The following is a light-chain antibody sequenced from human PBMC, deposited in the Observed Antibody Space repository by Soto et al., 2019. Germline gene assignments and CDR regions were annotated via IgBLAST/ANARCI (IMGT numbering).Light chain of an antibody. J-gene: IGLJ2*01. CDR1: SFNIGRSY. V-gene: IGLV1-51*01. CDR3: GTWDNSLSVVV. CDR2: DNY. Sequence: QSVLTQPPSVSAAPGQEVTISCSGNSFNIGRSYVSWYPQLPGTAPKLLIYDNYKRPPGIPDRFSGSKSGTSATLGISGLQTGDEADYYCGTWDNSLSVVVFGGGTKLTVL.